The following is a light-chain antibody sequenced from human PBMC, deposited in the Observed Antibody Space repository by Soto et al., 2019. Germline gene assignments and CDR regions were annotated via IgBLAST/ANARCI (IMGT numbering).Light chain of an antibody. Sequence: DLQLIQSPHALSASVPDIGTITCWASQGISSWLACYQQKPGKAPKLLIYDASSLESGVPSRFSGSGSGTDFTLTISCLQSEDFATYYCQQYYSFPLTFGGGTKVDIK. CDR3: QQYYSFPLT. CDR1: QGISSW. J-gene: IGKJ4*01. CDR2: DAS. V-gene: IGKV1-5*01.